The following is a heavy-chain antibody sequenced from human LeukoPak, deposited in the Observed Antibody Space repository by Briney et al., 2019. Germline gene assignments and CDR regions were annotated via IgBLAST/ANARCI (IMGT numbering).Heavy chain of an antibody. CDR3: ARGPSYYYDSSGYYY. Sequence: SETLSLTCAVYGGSFSGYYWSWIRQPPGKGLEWIGEINHSGSTNYNPSLKSRVTISVDTSKNQFSLKLSSVTAADTAVYYCARGPSYYYDSSGYYYWGQGTLVTVSS. V-gene: IGHV4-34*01. CDR2: INHSGST. D-gene: IGHD3-22*01. J-gene: IGHJ4*02. CDR1: GGSFSGYY.